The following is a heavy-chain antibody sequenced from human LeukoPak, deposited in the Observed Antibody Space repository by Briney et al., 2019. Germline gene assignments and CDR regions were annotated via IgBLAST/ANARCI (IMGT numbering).Heavy chain of an antibody. Sequence: PSQTLSLTCTVSGGSISSGGYSWSWIRQPPGKGLEWIGYIYHSGSTYYNPSLKSRVTISVDRSKNRFSLKLSSVTAADTAVYYCARGVGHIVVVTAMPYFDYWGQGTLVTVSS. CDR2: IYHSGST. V-gene: IGHV4-30-2*01. D-gene: IGHD2-21*02. CDR1: GGSISSGGYS. CDR3: ARGVGHIVVVTAMPYFDY. J-gene: IGHJ4*02.